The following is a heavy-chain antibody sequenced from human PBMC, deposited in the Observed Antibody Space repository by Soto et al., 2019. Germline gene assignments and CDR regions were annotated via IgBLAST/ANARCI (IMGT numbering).Heavy chain of an antibody. CDR1: GGSFSGYY. Sequence: PSETLSLTCAVYGGSFSGYYWSWIRQPPGKGLEWIGEINHSGSTNYNPSLKSRVTISVDTSKNQFSLKLSSVTAADTAVYYCASDRYRGSYYRGLNWFDPWGQGTLVTVSS. CDR3: ASDRYRGSYYRGLNWFDP. CDR2: INHSGST. J-gene: IGHJ5*02. D-gene: IGHD1-26*01. V-gene: IGHV4-34*01.